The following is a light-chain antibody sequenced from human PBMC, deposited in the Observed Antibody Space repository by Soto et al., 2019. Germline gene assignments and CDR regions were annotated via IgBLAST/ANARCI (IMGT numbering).Light chain of an antibody. Sequence: EIVLTHSQGTLSLSPCERAALSSSASQSVSSNLAWYQQKPGQAPRLLIYGASTRATGIPARFSGSGSGTDFTLTISSLEPEDFAVYYCQVRGNWSPITFGQGTRLE. CDR2: GAS. J-gene: IGKJ5*01. CDR1: QSVSSN. V-gene: IGKV3-11*01. CDR3: QVRGNWSPIT.